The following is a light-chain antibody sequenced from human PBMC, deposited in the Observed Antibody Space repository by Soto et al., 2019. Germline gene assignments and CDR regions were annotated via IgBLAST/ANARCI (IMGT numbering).Light chain of an antibody. CDR1: QGISSA. V-gene: IGKV1-13*02. CDR2: DAS. Sequence: AIQLTQSPSPLSASVGDRVTITCRASQGISSALAWYQQKPGKAPKLLIYDASSLESAVPSSFSGSGSGTDFTLTISSLQPEDFATYYRQQFNSYPLTFGQGTKVEIK. CDR3: QQFNSYPLT. J-gene: IGKJ1*01.